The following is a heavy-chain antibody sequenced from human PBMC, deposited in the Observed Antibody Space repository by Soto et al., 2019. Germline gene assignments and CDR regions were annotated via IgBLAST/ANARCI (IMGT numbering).Heavy chain of an antibody. V-gene: IGHV4-4*02. CDR3: ARGLSFRGDFDA. Sequence: HLQESGPGLVKPSGTLSLTCDVSGGSISSSSWWTWVRQSPGKGLEWIGEIYHAGSLTYNPSFQSRDTMLADKSKNHFSLRLTSETAGVTVIYYCARGLSFRGDFDAWGQGTTVTVSS. CDR1: GGSISSSSW. D-gene: IGHD2-21*02. CDR2: IYHAGSL. J-gene: IGHJ3*01.